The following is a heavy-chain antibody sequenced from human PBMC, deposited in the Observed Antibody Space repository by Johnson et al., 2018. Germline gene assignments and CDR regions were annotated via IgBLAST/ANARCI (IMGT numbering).Heavy chain of an antibody. D-gene: IGHD3-16*01. J-gene: IGHJ6*02. CDR3: ASEMELIRANYYYYRMDV. CDR1: GFTFSDYY. V-gene: IGHV3-11*04. Sequence: VQLVETGGGLVKPGGSLRLSCAASGFTFSDYYMSWIRQAPGKGLEWVSYISSSGSTIYYAESVKGRFTISRHNAKNSLYLQMNSLRAEDTAVYDCASEMELIRANYYYYRMDVGGQGTTVTVAS. CDR2: ISSSGSTI.